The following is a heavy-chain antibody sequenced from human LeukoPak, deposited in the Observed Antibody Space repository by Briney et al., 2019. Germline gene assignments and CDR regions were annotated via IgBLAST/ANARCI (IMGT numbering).Heavy chain of an antibody. CDR1: GGTFSSYA. CDR2: IIPIFGTA. V-gene: IGHV1-69*01. J-gene: IGHJ4*02. D-gene: IGHD3-9*01. Sequence: ASVKVSCKASGGTFSSYAISWVRQAPGQGLEWMGGIIPIFGTANYAQKFQGRVTITADESTSTTHMELSSLRSEDTAVYYCARAPYYDILTGRRGGYYFDYWGQGTLVTVSS. CDR3: ARAPYYDILTGRRGGYYFDY.